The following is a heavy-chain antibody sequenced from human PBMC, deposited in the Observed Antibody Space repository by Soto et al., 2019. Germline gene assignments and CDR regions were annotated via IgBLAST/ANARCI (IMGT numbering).Heavy chain of an antibody. D-gene: IGHD6-13*01. V-gene: IGHV3-66*01. CDR1: GFTVSSNY. CDR2: IYSGGDT. Sequence: PGGSLRLSCAASGFTVSSNYMSWVRQAPGKGLEWVSVIYSGGDTYYADSVKGRFTISRDNSKNTLYLQMDSLRAEDTAVYYCARDEPTRGIAKSGPFDYWGQGALVTVSS. J-gene: IGHJ4*02. CDR3: ARDEPTRGIAKSGPFDY.